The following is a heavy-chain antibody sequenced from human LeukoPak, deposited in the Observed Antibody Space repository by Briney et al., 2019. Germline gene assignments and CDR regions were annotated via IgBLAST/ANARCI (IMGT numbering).Heavy chain of an antibody. V-gene: IGHV3-23*01. J-gene: IGHJ6*02. D-gene: IGHD3-10*01. Sequence: PGGSLRLSCAASGFIFSSYAMTWVRHAPGKGLEWVSVISSSGGSTYFADSVKGRFTISRDNSKNTLYLQMNSLRAEDTAIYYCAKGFGDVWGQGTTVTVSS. CDR3: AKGFGDV. CDR1: GFIFSSYA. CDR2: ISSSGGST.